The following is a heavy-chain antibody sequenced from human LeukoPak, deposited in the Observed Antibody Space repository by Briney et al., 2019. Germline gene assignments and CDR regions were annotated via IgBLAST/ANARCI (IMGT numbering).Heavy chain of an antibody. CDR2: IYYSGST. Sequence: PSETLSLTCTVSGGSISSSYYYWGWIRQPPGKGLEWIGSIYYSGSTYYNPSLKSRVTISVDTSKNQFSLKLRSVTAADTAVYYCAASDGYNYGYWGQGTLVTVSS. CDR1: GGSISSSYYY. CDR3: AASDGYNYGY. D-gene: IGHD5-24*01. J-gene: IGHJ4*02. V-gene: IGHV4-39*01.